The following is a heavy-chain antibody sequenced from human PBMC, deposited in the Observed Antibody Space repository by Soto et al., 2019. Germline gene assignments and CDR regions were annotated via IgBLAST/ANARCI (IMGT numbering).Heavy chain of an antibody. CDR1: GFTFSSYG. CDR2: ISYDGSNK. J-gene: IGHJ6*02. CDR3: AKDSSGCPRYYYYGMDV. Sequence: PGGSLRLSCAASGFTFSSYGMHWVRQAPGKGLEWVAVISYDGSNKYYADSVKGRFTISRDNSKNTLYLQMNSLRAEDTAVYYCAKDSSGCPRYYYYGMDVWGQGTTVTVSS. V-gene: IGHV3-30*18. D-gene: IGHD3-22*01.